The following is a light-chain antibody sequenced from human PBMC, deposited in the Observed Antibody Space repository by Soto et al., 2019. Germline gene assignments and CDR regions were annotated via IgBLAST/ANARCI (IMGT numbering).Light chain of an antibody. J-gene: IGKJ2*01. V-gene: IGKV3-15*01. Sequence: EIVMTQSPATLSVSPGERATLSCRASQSVSSNLACYQQKPGQAPRLIIYGASTRATGIPARFSGSGSGTEFTLTISSLQSEDFAVYYCQQYNNWPLYTFGQGTTLEIK. CDR1: QSVSSN. CDR3: QQYNNWPLYT. CDR2: GAS.